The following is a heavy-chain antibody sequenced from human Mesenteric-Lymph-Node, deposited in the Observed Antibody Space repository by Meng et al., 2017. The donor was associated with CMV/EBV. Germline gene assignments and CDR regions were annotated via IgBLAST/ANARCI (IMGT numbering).Heavy chain of an antibody. CDR3: AREVTIFGVVIGYKFDP. Sequence: SETLSLTCTVSGYSISSGYYWGWIRQPPGKGLEWIGSIYHSGSTYYNPSLKSRVTMSVDTSKNQFSLRLSSVTAADTAVYYCAREVTIFGVVIGYKFDPWGQGTLVTVSS. CDR1: GYSISSGYY. CDR2: IYHSGST. D-gene: IGHD3-3*01. J-gene: IGHJ5*02. V-gene: IGHV4-38-2*02.